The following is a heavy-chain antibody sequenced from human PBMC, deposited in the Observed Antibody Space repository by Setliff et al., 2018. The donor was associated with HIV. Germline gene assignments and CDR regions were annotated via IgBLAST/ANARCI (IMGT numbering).Heavy chain of an antibody. Sequence: GASVKVSCKASGYTFTSYYIHWVRQDPGQGLEWMGVIHPSGGSTSYAQSFQDRVTMTRDTSTSTVYMELSSLRSEDTAVYYCARVRYCSGGSCYGGEYWFDPWGQGTLVTVSS. D-gene: IGHD2-15*01. J-gene: IGHJ5*02. CDR1: GYTFTSYY. CDR2: IHPSGGST. CDR3: ARVRYCSGGSCYGGEYWFDP. V-gene: IGHV1-46*01.